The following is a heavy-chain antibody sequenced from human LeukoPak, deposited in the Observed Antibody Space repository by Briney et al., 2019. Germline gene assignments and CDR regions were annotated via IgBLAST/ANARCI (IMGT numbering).Heavy chain of an antibody. CDR1: GYSFTSYW. D-gene: IGHD5-24*01. CDR2: IYPGDSDT. V-gene: IGHV5-51*01. CDR3: ARRGGYNRLDFDY. J-gene: IGHJ4*02. Sequence: PGASLKISCKGSGYSFTSYWIGWVRQLPGKGLEWMGIIYPGDSDTRYSPSFQGQVTISADKSISTAYLQWSSLKASDTAMYYCARRGGYNRLDFDYWGQGTLVTVSS.